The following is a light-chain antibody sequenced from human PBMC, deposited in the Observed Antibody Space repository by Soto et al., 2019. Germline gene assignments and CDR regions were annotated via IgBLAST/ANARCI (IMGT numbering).Light chain of an antibody. V-gene: IGLV2-14*01. J-gene: IGLJ1*01. CDR3: SSYTGSGTPYV. CDR2: EVS. Sequence: QSALTQSASVSGSPGQSITISCTGTSSDIGAYNYVSWYQQHPGKAPKLMIYEVSNRPSGVSNRFSGSKSGNTASLTISGLQDEDEADYYCSSYTGSGTPYVFGTGTKVTVL. CDR1: SSDIGAYNY.